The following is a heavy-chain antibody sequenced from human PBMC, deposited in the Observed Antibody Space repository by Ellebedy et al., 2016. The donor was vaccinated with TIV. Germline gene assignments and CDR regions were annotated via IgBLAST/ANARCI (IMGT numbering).Heavy chain of an antibody. Sequence: PGGSLRLSCAASGFTFSSYWMTWVRQAPGKGLEWVANIKQDGGEKYYVDSVKGRFTISRDNAKNSLYLQMNSLRAEDTAVYYCARDVATYSSGWGDYFDYWGQGTLVTVSS. D-gene: IGHD6-19*01. CDR3: ARDVATYSSGWGDYFDY. V-gene: IGHV3-7*01. CDR1: GFTFSSYW. J-gene: IGHJ4*02. CDR2: IKQDGGEK.